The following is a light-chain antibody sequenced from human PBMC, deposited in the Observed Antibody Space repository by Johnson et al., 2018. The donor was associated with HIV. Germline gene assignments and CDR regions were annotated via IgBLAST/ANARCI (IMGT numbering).Light chain of an antibody. CDR2: DND. J-gene: IGLJ1*01. CDR3: GIWDSSLSAYV. CDR1: SSNIGNNY. Sequence: QSVLTQPPSVSAAPGQRVTISCSGSSSNIGNNYVSWYQQLPGTAPKLLIYDNDKRPSGIPDRFSGSKSGTSATLGITGLPTGDEADYSCGIWDSSLSAYVFGTGTKVTVL. V-gene: IGLV1-51*01.